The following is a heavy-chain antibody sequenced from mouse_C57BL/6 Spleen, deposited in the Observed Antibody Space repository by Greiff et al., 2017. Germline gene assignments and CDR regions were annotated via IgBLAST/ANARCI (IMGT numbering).Heavy chain of an antibody. CDR2: IRNKANGYTT. Sequence: EVKLVESGGGLVQPGGSLSLSCAASGFTFTDYYMSWVRQPPGKALEWLGFIRNKANGYTTEYSASVQGRFTISRDNSQSILYLQMNALRAEDSATYYCARRAQAIYYAMDDWGQGTSVTVSS. V-gene: IGHV7-3*01. CDR1: GFTFTDYY. J-gene: IGHJ4*01. CDR3: ARRAQAIYYAMDD. D-gene: IGHD3-2*02.